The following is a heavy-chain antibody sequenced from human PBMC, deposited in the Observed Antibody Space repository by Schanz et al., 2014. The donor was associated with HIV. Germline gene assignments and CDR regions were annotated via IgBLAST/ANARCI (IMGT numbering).Heavy chain of an antibody. CDR1: GFTLTSYA. CDR3: ARGRETVTTYFDF. Sequence: QVQLVQSGVEVKKPGASVKVSCKASGFTLTSYAIVWVRQAPGQGLEWMGWINPNGGGTNYAQKFQGRVTMTRDTSTSTAYMELSSLRSEDTAVYYCARGRETVTTYFDFWGQGTLVTVSS. J-gene: IGHJ4*02. V-gene: IGHV1-8*02. D-gene: IGHD4-17*01. CDR2: INPNGGGT.